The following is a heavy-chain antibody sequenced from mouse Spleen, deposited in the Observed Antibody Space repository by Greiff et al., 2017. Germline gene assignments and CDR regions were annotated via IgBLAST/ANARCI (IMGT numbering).Heavy chain of an antibody. CDR1: GFSLTSYA. J-gene: IGHJ2*01. CDR3: ARNSLLRHGDFDY. CDR2: IWTGGGT. Sequence: VQLQQSGPGLVAPSQSLSITCTVSGFSLTSYAISWVRQPPGKGLEWLGVIWTGGGTNYNSALKSRLSISKDNSKSQVFLKMNSLQTDDTARYYCARNSLLRHGDFDYWGQGTTLTVSS. V-gene: IGHV2-9-1*01. D-gene: IGHD1-2*01.